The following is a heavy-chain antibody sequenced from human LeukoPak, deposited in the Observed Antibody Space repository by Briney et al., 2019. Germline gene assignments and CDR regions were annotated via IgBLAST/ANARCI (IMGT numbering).Heavy chain of an antibody. Sequence: GGSLRLSCAASGFTVANDRMSWVRQAPGKGLEWVSTVYGGGNTAYADSVKGRYTISRDTSKNTLLLQMNSLRAEDTALYFCVRERFGAIVENWGQGALVIVSS. CDR1: GFTVANDR. D-gene: IGHD5-24*01. V-gene: IGHV3-53*01. CDR2: VYGGGNT. CDR3: VRERFGAIVEN. J-gene: IGHJ4*02.